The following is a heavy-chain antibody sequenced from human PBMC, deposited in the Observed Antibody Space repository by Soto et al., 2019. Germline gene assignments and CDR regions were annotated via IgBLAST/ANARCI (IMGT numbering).Heavy chain of an antibody. Sequence: QVQLVESGGGVVQPGRSLRLSCAASGFTFSSYGMHWVRRAPGKGLEWVAVISYDGSNKYYADSVKGRFTISRDNSKNTLYLQMNSLRAEDTAVYYCAKDERRYCSSTSCYGVDYWGQGTLVTVSS. D-gene: IGHD2-2*01. CDR1: GFTFSSYG. CDR3: AKDERRYCSSTSCYGVDY. J-gene: IGHJ4*02. CDR2: ISYDGSNK. V-gene: IGHV3-30*18.